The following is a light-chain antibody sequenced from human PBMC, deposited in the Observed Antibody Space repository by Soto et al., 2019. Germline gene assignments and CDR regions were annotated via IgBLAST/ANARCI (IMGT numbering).Light chain of an antibody. J-gene: IGKJ5*01. CDR1: QYINVY. CDR2: DAS. V-gene: IGKV1-33*01. Sequence: DIQVTQSPSSLSASVGDRVTITCHASQYINVYLHWYQQKPGEAPKLLIYDASNLQTGVPSRFSGSGSGTDFTFAISSLQPEDVVTYYCQHYDDLPPITFGQGTRLEIK. CDR3: QHYDDLPPIT.